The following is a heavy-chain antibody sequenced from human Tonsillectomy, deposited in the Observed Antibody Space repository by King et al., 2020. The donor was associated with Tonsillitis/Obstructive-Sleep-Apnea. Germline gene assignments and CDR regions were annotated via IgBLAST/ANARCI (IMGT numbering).Heavy chain of an antibody. CDR3: AKDRHIVVVPAAMYDY. J-gene: IGHJ4*02. CDR1: GFTFSSYA. D-gene: IGHD2-2*01. V-gene: IGHV3-30*01. Sequence: VQLVESGGGVVQPGRSLRLSCAASGFTFSSYAMHWVRQAPGKGLEWVAVISYDGSNKYYADSVKGRFTISRDNSKNTLYQQMNSLRAEDTAVYYCAKDRHIVVVPAAMYDYWGQGTLVTVSS. CDR2: ISYDGSNK.